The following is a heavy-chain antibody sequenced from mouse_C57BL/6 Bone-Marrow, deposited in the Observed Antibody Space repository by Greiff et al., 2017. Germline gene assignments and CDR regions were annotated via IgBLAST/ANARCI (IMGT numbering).Heavy chain of an antibody. D-gene: IGHD1-1*01. CDR2: IDPSDSET. CDR1: GYTFTSYW. V-gene: IGHV1-52*01. CDR3: ARDYYGSSYWYFDV. J-gene: IGHJ1*03. Sequence: QVQLQQSGAELVRPGSSVKLSCKASGYTFTSYWMHWVKQRPIQGLEWIGNIDPSDSETHYNQKFKDKATLTVDKSSSTAYMQLSSLTSEDSAVYYCARDYYGSSYWYFDVWAQGPRSPSPQ.